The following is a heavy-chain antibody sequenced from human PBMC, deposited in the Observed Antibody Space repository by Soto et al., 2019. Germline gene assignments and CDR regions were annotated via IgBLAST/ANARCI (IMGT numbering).Heavy chain of an antibody. CDR1: GFTFSSYE. CDR2: ISSSGSTI. D-gene: IGHD4-4*01. CDR3: ARDPNVTPI. Sequence: EGSLRLSCAASGFTFSSYEMNWVRQAPGKGLEWVSYISSSGSTIYYADSVKGRFTISRDNAKNSLYLQMNSLRAEDTAVYYCARDPNVTPIWGQGTMVTVSS. V-gene: IGHV3-48*03. J-gene: IGHJ3*02.